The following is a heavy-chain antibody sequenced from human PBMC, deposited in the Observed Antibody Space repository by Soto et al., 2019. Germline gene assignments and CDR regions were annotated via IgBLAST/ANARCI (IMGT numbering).Heavy chain of an antibody. CDR3: ASGTNGAFFVY. J-gene: IGHJ4*02. CDR2: ISSRSSTI. D-gene: IGHD2-8*01. CDR1: GFTFSDYY. Sequence: QVQLVESEGGLVKPGGSLRLSCAASGFTFSDYYMSWIRQAPGKGLEWVSYISSRSSTIFYADSVKGRFTISRDNVKNSLYLQMNSLRAEDTAVYYCASGTNGAFFVYWGQGILDTVSS. V-gene: IGHV3-11*01.